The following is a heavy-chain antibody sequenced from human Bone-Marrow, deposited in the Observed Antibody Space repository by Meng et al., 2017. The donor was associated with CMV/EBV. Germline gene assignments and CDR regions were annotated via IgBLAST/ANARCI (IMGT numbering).Heavy chain of an antibody. CDR1: GGSISSGGYY. V-gene: IGHV4-31*03. CDR3: ARYCSSTSCYTRRGSFDY. D-gene: IGHD2-2*02. J-gene: IGHJ4*02. CDR2: IYYSGST. Sequence: SETLSRTCTVSGGSISSGGYYWSWIRQHPGKGLEWIGYIYYSGSTYYNPSLKSRVTISVDTSKNQFSLKLSSVTAADTAVYYCARYCSSTSCYTRRGSFDYWGQGTLVTVSS.